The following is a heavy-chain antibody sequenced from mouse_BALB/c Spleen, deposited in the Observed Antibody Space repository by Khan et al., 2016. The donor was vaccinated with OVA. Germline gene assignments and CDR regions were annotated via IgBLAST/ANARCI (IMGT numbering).Heavy chain of an antibody. V-gene: IGHV3-2*02. CDR2: ISYSGVP. CDR3: ARSNYYGYYFDY. J-gene: IGHJ2*01. D-gene: IGHD1-1*01. CDR1: GYSFTTCYV. Sequence: VQLQQSGPGLVKPSQSLSLTCTVTGYSFTTCYVWNLIRPPPGNILEWMGFISYSGVPSYTPSFTRRISITRDTSKNQFFLQFNYVTTEDTATYYCARSNYYGYYFDYWGQGTTVTVSS.